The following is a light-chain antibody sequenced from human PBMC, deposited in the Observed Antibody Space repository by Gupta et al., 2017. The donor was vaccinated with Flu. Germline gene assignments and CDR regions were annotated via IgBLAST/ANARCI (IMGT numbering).Light chain of an antibody. J-gene: IGLJ2*01. CDR3: QVLVSGRDDGGL. CDR2: DDS. CDR1: NLGSKS. Sequence: SYALTQPPSVSVAPGQTAKMTSGGNNLGSKSVHWYQQKPSQAPVLVAYDDSDRRSGIAEGYSGSNSGNTATMTINRVDAGDEADYYCQVLVSGRDDGGLFGGGTKRIVL. V-gene: IGLV3-21*02.